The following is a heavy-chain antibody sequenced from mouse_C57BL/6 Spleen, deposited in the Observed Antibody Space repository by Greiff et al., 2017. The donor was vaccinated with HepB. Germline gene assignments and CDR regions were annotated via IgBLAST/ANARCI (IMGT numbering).Heavy chain of an antibody. J-gene: IGHJ2*01. CDR2: INPNNGGT. CDR1: GYTFTDYN. CDR3: ASTAIDDGYSYYFDY. V-gene: IGHV1-22*01. Sequence: VQLQQSGPELVKPGASVKMSCKASGYTFTDYNMHWVKQSHGKSLEWIGYINPNNGGTSYNQKFKGKATLTVNKSSSTAYMELRSLTSEDSAVYYCASTAIDDGYSYYFDYWGQGTTLTVSS. D-gene: IGHD2-3*01.